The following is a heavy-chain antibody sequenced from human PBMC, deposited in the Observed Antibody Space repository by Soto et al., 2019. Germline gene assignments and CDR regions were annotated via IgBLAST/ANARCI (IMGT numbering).Heavy chain of an antibody. CDR1: GFTFSSYW. V-gene: IGHV3-7*01. Sequence: GGSLRLSCVASGFTFSSYWMSWVRQAPGKWLEWVANIKQEGSEKYYVDSVKGRFTISRDNAKNSLYLQMNSLRAEDTAVYYCAREGSGWYVDSWGQGTLVTVSS. CDR2: IKQEGSEK. D-gene: IGHD6-19*01. CDR3: AREGSGWYVDS. J-gene: IGHJ4*02.